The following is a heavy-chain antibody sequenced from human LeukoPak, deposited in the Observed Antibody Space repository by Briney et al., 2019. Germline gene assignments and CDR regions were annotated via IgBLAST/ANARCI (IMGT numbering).Heavy chain of an antibody. D-gene: IGHD2-2*01. J-gene: IGHJ6*03. CDR2: IIPIFGTA. CDR3: ARAQYQLPPLGDYYYMDV. Sequence: SVKVSCKASGGTFSSYAISWVRQAPGQGLEWMGGIIPIFGTANYAQKFQGRVTITADGSTSTAYMELSSLRSEDTAVYYCARAQYQLPPLGDYYYMDVWGKGTTVTVSS. CDR1: GGTFSSYA. V-gene: IGHV1-69*01.